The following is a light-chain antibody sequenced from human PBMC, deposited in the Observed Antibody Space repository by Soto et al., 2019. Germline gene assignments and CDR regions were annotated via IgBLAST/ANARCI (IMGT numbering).Light chain of an antibody. CDR3: QQYNSYWT. V-gene: IGKV1-5*01. J-gene: IGKJ1*01. CDR1: QSIFYR. Sequence: DIQMTQSPSTLSASVGDRVSITCRASQSIFYRLAWYQQKPGKVPKLLIYDASNLESGVPSRFSGSGSGTEFTLTISSLQPDDFATYYCQQYNSYWTFGQGTKVDI. CDR2: DAS.